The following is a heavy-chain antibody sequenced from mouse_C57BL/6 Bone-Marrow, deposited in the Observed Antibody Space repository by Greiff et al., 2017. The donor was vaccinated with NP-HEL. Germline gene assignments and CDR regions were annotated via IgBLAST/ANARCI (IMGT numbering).Heavy chain of an antibody. CDR2: INSDGGST. Sequence: EVKLMESGGGLVQPGESLKLSCESNEYEFPSHDMSWVRKTPEKRLELVAAINSDGGSTYYPDTMERRFIISRDNTKKTLYLQMSSLRSEDTALYYCASNWDEDWYFDVWGTGTTVTVSS. CDR3: ASNWDEDWYFDV. J-gene: IGHJ1*03. V-gene: IGHV5-2*01. D-gene: IGHD4-1*01. CDR1: EYEFPSHD.